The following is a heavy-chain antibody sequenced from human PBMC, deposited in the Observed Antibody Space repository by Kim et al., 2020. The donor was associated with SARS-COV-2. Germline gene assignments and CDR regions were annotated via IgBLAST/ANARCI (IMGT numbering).Heavy chain of an antibody. V-gene: IGHV4-61*01. CDR1: GGSVSSGSYY. CDR2: IYYSGST. CDR3: ARQGYNYLDFDY. D-gene: IGHD5-12*01. Sequence: SETLSLTCTVSGGSVSSGSYYWSWIRQPPGKGLEWIGYIYYSGSTNYNPSLKSRVTISVDTSKNQFSLKLSSVTAADTAVYYCARQGYNYLDFDYWGQGT. J-gene: IGHJ4*02.